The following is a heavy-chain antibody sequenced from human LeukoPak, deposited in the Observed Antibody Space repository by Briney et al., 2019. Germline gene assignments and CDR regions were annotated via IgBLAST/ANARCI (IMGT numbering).Heavy chain of an antibody. D-gene: IGHD3-9*01. CDR3: ARAVRSPVLRYFDWIRHDAFDI. CDR2: IYTSGST. CDR1: GGSISSYY. Sequence: SETLSLTCTVSGGSISSYYWSWIRQPAGKGLEWIGRIYTSGSTNYNPSLKSRVTISVDTAKDQFSLKMSSVTAADTAVYYCARAVRSPVLRYFDWIRHDAFDIWGQGTMVTVSS. J-gene: IGHJ3*02. V-gene: IGHV4-4*07.